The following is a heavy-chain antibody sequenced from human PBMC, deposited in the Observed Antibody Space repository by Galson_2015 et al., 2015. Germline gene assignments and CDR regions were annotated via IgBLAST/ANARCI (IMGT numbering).Heavy chain of an antibody. Sequence: ETLSLTCTVSGYSISSGYYWGWIRQPPGKGLEWIGYIYYSGSTNYNPSLKSRVTISVDTSKNQFSLKLSSVTAADTAVYYCASILPHTTNWGLDYWGQGTLVTVSS. CDR1: GYSISSGYY. CDR3: ASILPHTTNWGLDY. D-gene: IGHD7-27*01. CDR2: IYYSGST. V-gene: IGHV4-61*01. J-gene: IGHJ4*02.